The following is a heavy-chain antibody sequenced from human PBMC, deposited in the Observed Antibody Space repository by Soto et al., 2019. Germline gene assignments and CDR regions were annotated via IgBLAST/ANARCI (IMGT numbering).Heavy chain of an antibody. J-gene: IGHJ4*02. CDR3: AKGYSYGYVRY. D-gene: IGHD5-18*01. CDR2: IYYSGST. V-gene: IGHV4-31*03. CDR1: GGSISSCVYY. Sequence: QVQLQESGPGLVKPSQTLSLTCIVSGGSISSCVYYWGRIRQHPGKGLEWIGYIYYSGSTYYNPSLKSRVTISVDTSKNQFSLKLSSVTAADTAVYYCAKGYSYGYVRYWGQGTLVTVSS.